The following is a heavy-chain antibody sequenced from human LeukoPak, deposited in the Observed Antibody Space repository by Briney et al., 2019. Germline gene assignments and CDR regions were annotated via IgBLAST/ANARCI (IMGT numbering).Heavy chain of an antibody. J-gene: IGHJ4*02. CDR2: IYYSGST. V-gene: IGHV4-59*01. D-gene: IGHD2-21*02. CDR3: ARGYPGCGGDCYSDY. CDR1: GGSISSYY. Sequence: KPSETLSLTCTVSGGSISSYYWSWIRQPPGKGLEWIGYIYYSGSTNYNPSLKSRVTISVDTSKNQFSLKLSSVTAADTAVYYCARGYPGCGGDCYSDYWGQGTLVTVSS.